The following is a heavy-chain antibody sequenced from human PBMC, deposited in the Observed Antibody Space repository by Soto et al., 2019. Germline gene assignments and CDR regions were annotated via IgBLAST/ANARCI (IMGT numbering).Heavy chain of an antibody. CDR1: GYIFVNYG. V-gene: IGHV1-18*01. CDR2: ISPYTGNT. J-gene: IGHJ6*02. CDR3: VMVDNYVTPTPQDV. D-gene: IGHD3-16*01. Sequence: QVQLVQSGDEVKKPGASVKVSCKASGYIFVNYGIAWVRQAPGQGLEWMGWISPYTGNTHSATKVQGRLTMTTDTSKRTAYMALGSLTSDDTAVYYCVMVDNYVTPTPQDVWGQGTTVTVSS.